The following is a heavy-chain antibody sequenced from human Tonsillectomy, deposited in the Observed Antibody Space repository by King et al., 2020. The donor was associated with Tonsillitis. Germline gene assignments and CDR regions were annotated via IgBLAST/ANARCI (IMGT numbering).Heavy chain of an antibody. D-gene: IGHD2-2*02. Sequence: VQLVESGGGVVQPGRSLRLSCAASGFTFSSYGMHWVRQAPGKGLVWVAVISYDGSNNYYADSVKGRFTISRDNSKNTLYLQVNSLRAVDTAVYFCSKEGEVVPAAIWGYYYYYMDVWGKGTTVTVSS. V-gene: IGHV3-30*18. CDR2: ISYDGSNN. J-gene: IGHJ6*03. CDR3: SKEGEVVPAAIWGYYYYYMDV. CDR1: GFTFSSYG.